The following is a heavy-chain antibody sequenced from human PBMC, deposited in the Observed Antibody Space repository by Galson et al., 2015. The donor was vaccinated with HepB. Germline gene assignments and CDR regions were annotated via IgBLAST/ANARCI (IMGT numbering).Heavy chain of an antibody. Sequence: SLRLSCAVSGFTGSTNYMSWVRQAPGKGLDWVSLIHGAGITRYAESVKGRFTISRDNSKNTMYLQMNSLRAEDTAVYYCTTGALFRGCHYMDGWGKGTTVTVSS. CDR1: GFTGSTNY. V-gene: IGHV3-53*01. CDR3: TTGALFRGCHYMDG. D-gene: IGHD3-10*01. CDR2: IHGAGIT. J-gene: IGHJ6*03.